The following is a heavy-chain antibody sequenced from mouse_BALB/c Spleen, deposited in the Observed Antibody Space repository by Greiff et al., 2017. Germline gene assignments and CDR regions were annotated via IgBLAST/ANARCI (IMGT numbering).Heavy chain of an antibody. D-gene: IGHD2-14*01. CDR3: ARDYRYDRAWFAY. Sequence: LQQPGAELVKPGASVKMSCKASGYTFTSYNMHWVKQTPGQGLEWIGAIYPGNGDTSYNQKFKGKATLTADKSSSTAYMQLSSLTSEDSAVYYCARDYRYDRAWFAYWGQGTLVTVSA. CDR2: IYPGNGDT. V-gene: IGHV1-12*01. CDR1: GYTFTSYN. J-gene: IGHJ3*01.